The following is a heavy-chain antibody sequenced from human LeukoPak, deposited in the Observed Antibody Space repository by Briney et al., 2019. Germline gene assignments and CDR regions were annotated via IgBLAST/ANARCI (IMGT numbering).Heavy chain of an antibody. CDR1: GFTFSIFG. Sequence: SLRLSCAASGFTFSIFGIHWVRQAPGKGLEWVAAISPDGKKEYYTESVRGRFTVSRDNSYNMIYLQMNSLRGEDSAVYYCAKINNYDDYWGQGTLVTVSS. D-gene: IGHD3-22*01. CDR2: ISPDGKKE. V-gene: IGHV3-30*18. J-gene: IGHJ4*02. CDR3: AKINNYDDY.